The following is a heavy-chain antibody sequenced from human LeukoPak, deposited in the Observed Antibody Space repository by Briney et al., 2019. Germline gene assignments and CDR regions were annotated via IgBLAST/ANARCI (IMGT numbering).Heavy chain of an antibody. CDR3: ARDVRTYYYDSSGYGY. CDR2: INPNSGST. J-gene: IGHJ4*02. Sequence: ASVKVSCKASGYTFTGYYMHWVRQAPGQGLEWMGRINPNSGSTNYAQKFQGRVTMTTDKSNSTAYMELSRLRTDDTAVYYCARDVRTYYYDSSGYGYWGQGTLVTVSS. D-gene: IGHD3-22*01. V-gene: IGHV1-2*02. CDR1: GYTFTGYY.